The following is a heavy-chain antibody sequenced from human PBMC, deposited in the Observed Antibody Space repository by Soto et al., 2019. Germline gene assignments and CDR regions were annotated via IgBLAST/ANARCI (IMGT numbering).Heavy chain of an antibody. D-gene: IGHD3-22*01. Sequence: QLQLQESGPGLVKPSETLSLTCTVSGGSISSSSYYWGWIRQPPGKGLEWIGSIYYSGSTYYNPSLKSRVPISVDTSKNQFSLKLSSVTAADTAVYYCARLPLDYYDSSGFDYWGQGTLVTVSS. CDR1: GGSISSSSYY. CDR3: ARLPLDYYDSSGFDY. CDR2: IYYSGST. V-gene: IGHV4-39*01. J-gene: IGHJ4*02.